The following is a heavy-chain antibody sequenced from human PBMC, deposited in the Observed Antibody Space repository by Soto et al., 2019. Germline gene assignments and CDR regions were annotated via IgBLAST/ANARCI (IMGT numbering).Heavy chain of an antibody. D-gene: IGHD3-10*01. V-gene: IGHV4-59*08. CDR1: GGSISSYY. Sequence: PSGAPSLTCTFSGGSISSYYWSWIRQPPGKGLEWIGYIYYSGSTNYTPSLKSRVTISVDTSKNQFSRRQCSVTAADTDVYYYARLANYYGSGSYDLNWFDPWGQGTLVTVS. CDR2: IYYSGST. CDR3: ARLANYYGSGSYDLNWFDP. J-gene: IGHJ5*02.